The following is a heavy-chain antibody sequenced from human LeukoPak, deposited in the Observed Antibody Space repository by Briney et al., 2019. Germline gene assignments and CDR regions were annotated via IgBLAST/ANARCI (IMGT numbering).Heavy chain of an antibody. Sequence: GGSLRLSCAASGFTFSDYYMSWIRQASGKGLEWVSYISSSGSTIYYADSVKVRFTISRDNAKNSLYLQMNSLRAEDTAVYYCARGYWWPMGYYFDYWGQGTLVTVSS. J-gene: IGHJ4*02. CDR1: GFTFSDYY. D-gene: IGHD2-15*01. V-gene: IGHV3-11*04. CDR3: ARGYWWPMGYYFDY. CDR2: ISSSGSTI.